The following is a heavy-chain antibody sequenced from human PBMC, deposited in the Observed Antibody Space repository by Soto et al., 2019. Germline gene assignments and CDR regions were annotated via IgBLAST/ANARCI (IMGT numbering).Heavy chain of an antibody. CDR3: ARQIERATNLYYYSGMDV. Sequence: GESLKISCKGSGYSFTSYWIGWVRQMPGKGLEWMGIIYPGDSDTRYSPSFQGQVTISADKSISTAYLQWSSLKASDTAMYYCARQIERATNLYYYSGMDVWGKGTTVTVPS. V-gene: IGHV5-51*01. J-gene: IGHJ6*04. CDR1: GYSFTSYW. D-gene: IGHD5-12*01. CDR2: IYPGDSDT.